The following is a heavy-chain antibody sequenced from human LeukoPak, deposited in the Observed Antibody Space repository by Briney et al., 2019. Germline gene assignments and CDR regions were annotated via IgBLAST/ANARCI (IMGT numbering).Heavy chain of an antibody. D-gene: IGHD3-10*01. V-gene: IGHV3-7*03. CDR3: ARDQLLWFGYLSSTWFDP. Sequence: PGGSLRLSCAASGFTFSSYWMSWVRQAPGKGLEWMANIKQDGSEKYYVDSVKGRFTISRDNAKNSLYLQMNSLRAEDTAVYYCARDQLLWFGYLSSTWFDPWGQGTLVTVSS. CDR2: IKQDGSEK. J-gene: IGHJ5*02. CDR1: GFTFSSYW.